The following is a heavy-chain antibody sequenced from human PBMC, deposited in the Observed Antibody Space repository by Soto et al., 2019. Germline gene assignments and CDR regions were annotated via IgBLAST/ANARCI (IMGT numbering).Heavy chain of an antibody. CDR2: ISKSSSVI. Sequence: GGFLSLCWGASEATFSSSEVHWVRPDPGKGLEWVSYISKSSSVIYYADSVKGRFTISRDNAKNLLYLQMNSLRAEDTAVYFCASVNLQFSYGIDVWGQGTTVTVSS. J-gene: IGHJ6*02. D-gene: IGHD3-3*01. CDR3: ASVNLQFSYGIDV. V-gene: IGHV3-48*03. CDR1: EATFSSSE.